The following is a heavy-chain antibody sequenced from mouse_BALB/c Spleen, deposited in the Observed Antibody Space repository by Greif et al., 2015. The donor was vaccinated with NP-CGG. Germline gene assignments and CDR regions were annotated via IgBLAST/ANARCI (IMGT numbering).Heavy chain of an antibody. CDR1: GYTFTSYT. J-gene: IGHJ4*01. CDR2: INPSSGYT. Sequence: QVQLQQSGAELARPGASVKMSCKASGYTFTSYTMHWVKQRPGQGLEWIGYINPSSGYTNYNQKFKDKATLTADKSSSTAYMQLSSLTSEDSAVYYCARSYYYGSSYVYAMDYWGQGTSVTVSS. CDR3: ARSYYYGSSYVYAMDY. V-gene: IGHV1-4*01. D-gene: IGHD1-1*01.